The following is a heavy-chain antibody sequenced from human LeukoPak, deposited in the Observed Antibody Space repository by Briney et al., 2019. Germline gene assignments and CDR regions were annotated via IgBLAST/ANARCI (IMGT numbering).Heavy chain of an antibody. CDR1: GFTFNTYS. D-gene: IGHD3-22*01. J-gene: IGHJ3*02. Sequence: GGSLRLSCAASGFTFNTYSMNWVRQAPGKGPEWVAAVSADGSNKYFADTVKGRFTISSDISKNALYLEMNSLRLEDTAVYFCARGTYSSGRCDVFDIWGQGTMVTVCS. CDR2: VSADGSNK. V-gene: IGHV3-30*03. CDR3: ARGTYSSGRCDVFDI.